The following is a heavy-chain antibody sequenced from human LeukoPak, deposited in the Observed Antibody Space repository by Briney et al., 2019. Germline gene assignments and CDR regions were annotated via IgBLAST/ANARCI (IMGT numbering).Heavy chain of an antibody. V-gene: IGHV3-9*03. D-gene: IGHD1-1*01. CDR1: GFNFDDYA. CDR3: AKDRGNSRYYYYKDV. J-gene: IGHJ6*03. Sequence: GGSLRLSCAASGFNFDDYAMLWVRQAPGKGLEWVSSISWDGSSTGYAESVKGRFTISRDSAMNSLYLQMNSLRAEDMALYYCAKDRGNSRYYYYKDVWCRGTTVTVSS. CDR2: ISWDGSST.